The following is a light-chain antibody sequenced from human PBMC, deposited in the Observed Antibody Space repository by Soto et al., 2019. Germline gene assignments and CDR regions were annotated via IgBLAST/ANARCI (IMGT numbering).Light chain of an antibody. CDR3: QQYSNWPLT. V-gene: IGKV3-15*01. CDR2: GAS. CDR1: QTVYNN. Sequence: EIVMTQSPATLSVSPGERAALSCRASQTVYNNLAWYQQTPGQAPRLLIYGASARATGIPARFSGSGSGTEFTLTVSSLQSEDFAVYYCQQYSNWPLTFGGGTKVEIK. J-gene: IGKJ4*01.